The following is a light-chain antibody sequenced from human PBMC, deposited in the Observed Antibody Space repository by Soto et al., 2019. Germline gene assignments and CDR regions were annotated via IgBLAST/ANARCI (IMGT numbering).Light chain of an antibody. Sequence: DIQMTQSPSTLSASVGDRVTITCRASQSISVWLAWYQQKAGKAPNLLIYKASRLESGVPSRFSGSGSETEFTLTISGLQPGDSATYYGQQYNRYSPTFGQGTKVEVK. V-gene: IGKV1-5*03. J-gene: IGKJ1*01. CDR2: KAS. CDR3: QQYNRYSPT. CDR1: QSISVW.